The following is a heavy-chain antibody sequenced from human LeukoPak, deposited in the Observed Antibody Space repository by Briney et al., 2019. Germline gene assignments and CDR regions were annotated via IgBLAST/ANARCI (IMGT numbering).Heavy chain of an antibody. J-gene: IGHJ4*02. V-gene: IGHV3-21*01. D-gene: IGHD6-13*01. Sequence: GGSLRLSCAASGFTFSSYGMNWVRQAPGKGLEWVSSISSSSSYIYYADSVKGRFTISRDNAKNSLYLQMNRLSAEDTAVYYCASTTIAESPFRYWGQGTLVTVSS. CDR2: ISSSSSYI. CDR3: ASTTIAESPFRY. CDR1: GFTFSSYG.